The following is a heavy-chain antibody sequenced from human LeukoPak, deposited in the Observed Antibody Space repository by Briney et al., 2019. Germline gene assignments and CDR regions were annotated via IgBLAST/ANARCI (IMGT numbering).Heavy chain of an antibody. J-gene: IGHJ4*02. D-gene: IGHD1-26*01. Sequence: PSETLSLTCTVSDYSIRRGYYWGWIRQPPGKGLEWIGSIYHSGSSYYNPSLKSRVTISADTSKNQFSLRLSSVTAADAAVYYRARDLSGTYATGGFDYWGQGTPVTVSS. CDR2: IYHSGSS. CDR3: ARDLSGTYATGGFDY. V-gene: IGHV4-38-2*02. CDR1: DYSIRRGYY.